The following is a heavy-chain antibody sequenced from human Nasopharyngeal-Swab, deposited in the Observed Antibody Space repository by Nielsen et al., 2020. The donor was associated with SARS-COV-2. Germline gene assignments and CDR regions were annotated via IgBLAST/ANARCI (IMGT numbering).Heavy chain of an antibody. CDR3: ARGLSGIVPAPILGLGPYYSYYYMDV. CDR1: SGSFSDYN. Sequence: SETLSLTCAVFSGSFSDYNWNWIRQSTGRGLEWIGEINHSGSTNYNPSLKIQVSLSVETSKHQFSLRLTSVTSADTAVYYCARGLSGIVPAPILGLGPYYSYYYMDVWGKGTTVTVSS. D-gene: IGHD2-2*01. CDR2: INHSGST. J-gene: IGHJ6*03. V-gene: IGHV4-34*01.